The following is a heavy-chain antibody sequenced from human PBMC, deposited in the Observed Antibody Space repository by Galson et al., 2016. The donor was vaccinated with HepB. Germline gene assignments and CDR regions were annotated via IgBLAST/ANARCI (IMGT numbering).Heavy chain of an antibody. CDR2: VSQSGTT. D-gene: IGHD2-15*01. CDR3: ARSPGYYSLDY. Sequence: SLRLSCAASEFTFSSYAMSWVRQSPAKGLEWIGEVSQSGTTRYNPSLTSRVTISGDKSQNQFSLELNSVIAADTAVYYCARSPGYYSLDYWGPGILVAVSS. J-gene: IGHJ4*02. V-gene: IGHV4-4*02. CDR1: EFTFSSYAM.